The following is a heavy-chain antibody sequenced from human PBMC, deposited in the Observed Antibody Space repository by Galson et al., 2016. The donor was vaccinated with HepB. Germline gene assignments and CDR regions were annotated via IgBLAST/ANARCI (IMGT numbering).Heavy chain of an antibody. V-gene: IGHV3-23*01. D-gene: IGHD3-10*01. CDR1: GFTFSSYA. Sequence: SLRLSCAASGFTFSSYAMSWVRQAPGKGLEWVSVISGSGGSTYYADSVKGRFTISRDNSKNTMYLQMNSLRAEDTAVYYCAKEGVVPGVLDYWGQGTLVTVSS. CDR2: ISGSGGST. J-gene: IGHJ4*02. CDR3: AKEGVVPGVLDY.